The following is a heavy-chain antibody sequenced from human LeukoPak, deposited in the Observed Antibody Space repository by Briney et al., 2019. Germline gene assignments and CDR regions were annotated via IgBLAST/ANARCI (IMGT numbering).Heavy chain of an antibody. D-gene: IGHD1-7*01. V-gene: IGHV2-5*01. CDR2: TYWSDDK. Sequence: SGPTLVKPTQTLTLTCTFSGFSLSTSQVGVGWIRQPPGKALEWLALTYWSDDKRFSPSLKSRLTITKDASKNQVVLTMANLDPVDTATHYCAHKPAQKNYFDPWGQGTLVTVSS. CDR1: GFSLSTSQVG. CDR3: AHKPAQKNYFDP. J-gene: IGHJ5*02.